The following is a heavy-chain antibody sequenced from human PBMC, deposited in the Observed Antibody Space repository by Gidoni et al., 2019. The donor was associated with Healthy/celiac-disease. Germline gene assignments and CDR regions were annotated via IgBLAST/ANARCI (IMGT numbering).Heavy chain of an antibody. D-gene: IGHD3-3*01. J-gene: IGHJ6*02. CDR2: ISGSGGST. V-gene: IGHV3-23*01. CDR3: AKAPLRFLEWLYGMDV. CDR1: GFTFSSYA. Sequence: EVQLLESGGGLVQPGGSLRLSCAASGFTFSSYAMSWVRQAPGKGLEWVSAISGSGGSTYYADSVKGRFTISRDNSKNTLYLQMNSLRAEDTAVYYCAKAPLRFLEWLYGMDVWGQGTTVTVSS.